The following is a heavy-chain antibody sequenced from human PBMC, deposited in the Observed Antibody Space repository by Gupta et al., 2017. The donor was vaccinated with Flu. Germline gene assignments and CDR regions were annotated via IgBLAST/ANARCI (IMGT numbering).Heavy chain of an antibody. Sequence: EVKLVESGGGLVQPGGSLRLSCAASEFTVGYNYMSWVRQAPGKALEWVSTIFRGGNTYYADSLKGRFTISRDNSKKTVWLQMNGLRAEDSAVYYCTRSGYCSGDACYSYYAMDVWGQGTTVAVSS. J-gene: IGHJ6*02. CDR3: TRSGYCSGDACYSYYAMDV. CDR2: IFRGGNT. D-gene: IGHD2-15*01. V-gene: IGHV3-53*04. CDR1: EFTVGYNY.